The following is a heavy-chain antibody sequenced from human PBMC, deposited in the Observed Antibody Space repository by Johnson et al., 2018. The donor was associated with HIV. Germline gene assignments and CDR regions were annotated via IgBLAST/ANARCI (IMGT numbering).Heavy chain of an antibody. CDR1: GFTFSSYG. J-gene: IGHJ3*02. D-gene: IGHD2-8*01. V-gene: IGHV3-30*02. CDR3: AKDSNRYAFDI. CDR2: IRYDGSNK. Sequence: VQLVESGGGVVQPGGSLRLSCAASGFTFSSYGMHWVRQAPGKGLEWVAFIRYDGSNKYYADSVKGRFTISRDNSKNTLYLQMNSLRAEDTAVYYCAKDSNRYAFDIWGQGTMVTVSS.